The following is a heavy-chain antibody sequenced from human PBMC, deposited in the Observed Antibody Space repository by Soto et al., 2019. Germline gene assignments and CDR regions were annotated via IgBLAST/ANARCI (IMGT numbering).Heavy chain of an antibody. CDR3: ARSHDILTGFSSPHFDY. J-gene: IGHJ4*02. Sequence: ASVKVSCKGSGYTFTTYAVQWVRQAPGQRLEWMGWINAGNGNTKYSQKFQGRVSITRDISATTAYMELSSLRSEDTAVYYCARSHDILTGFSSPHFDYWGQGTLVTVSS. CDR2: INAGNGNT. D-gene: IGHD3-9*01. V-gene: IGHV1-3*01. CDR1: GYTFTTYA.